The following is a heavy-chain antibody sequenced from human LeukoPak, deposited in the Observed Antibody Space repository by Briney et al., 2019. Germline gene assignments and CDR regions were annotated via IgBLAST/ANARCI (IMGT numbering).Heavy chain of an antibody. J-gene: IGHJ4*02. CDR2: MSTTRDTT. CDR3: AKRRESGIGSLYYFDS. V-gene: IGHV3-23*01. Sequence: MSTTRDTTYYRDSVNGRFTISRDNSNNILYLQMNSLRAEDTALYYCAKRRESGIGSLYYFDSWGQGTLVTVSS. D-gene: IGHD1-1*01.